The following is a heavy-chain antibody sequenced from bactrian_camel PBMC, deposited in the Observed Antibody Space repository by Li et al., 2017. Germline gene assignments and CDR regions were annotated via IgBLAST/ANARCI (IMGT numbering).Heavy chain of an antibody. D-gene: IGHD1*01. CDR3: KPHLSITLSGCSLPSDD. Sequence: HVQLVESGGGSVQAGGSLTLSCAASGLVYPFWSMAWFRQAPGKEREGVAGIHTWNARTFYSDSVKGRFTISQDNAKTTFYLQMNSLKPEDTAMYYCKPHLSITLSGCSLPSDDWNQGTQVTVS. CDR2: IHTWNART. CDR1: GLVYPFWS. J-gene: IGHJ4*01. V-gene: IGHV3S63*01.